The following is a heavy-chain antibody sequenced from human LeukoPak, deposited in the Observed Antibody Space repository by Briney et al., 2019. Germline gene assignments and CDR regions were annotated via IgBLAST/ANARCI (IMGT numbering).Heavy chain of an antibody. CDR3: ARDLTVPTSMDV. Sequence: PGGSLRLSSAASGFTFSSYNINWVRQAPGKGLEWVSYISSSSSIIYYADSVTGRFTISRDNAKNSLYLQMNSLRAEDTAVYYCARDLTVPTSMDVWGKGTTVTVSS. V-gene: IGHV3-48*01. J-gene: IGHJ6*04. CDR1: GFTFSSYN. CDR2: ISSSSSII. D-gene: IGHD2-2*01.